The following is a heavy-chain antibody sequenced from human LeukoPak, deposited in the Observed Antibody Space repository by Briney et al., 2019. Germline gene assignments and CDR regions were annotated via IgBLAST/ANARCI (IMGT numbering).Heavy chain of an antibody. Sequence: GGSLRLSCVVSGFTFSSHSINWVRHAPGKGRELVSSISRKSRYIYYADSVKGRFTISRDNAKNSLSLQMNSLRAEETAVYYCARCSGSSTYHSDNYWGQGTLVTVSS. V-gene: IGHV3-21*01. CDR3: ARCSGSSTYHSDNY. CDR2: ISRKSRYI. D-gene: IGHD2-15*01. CDR1: GFTFSSHS. J-gene: IGHJ4*02.